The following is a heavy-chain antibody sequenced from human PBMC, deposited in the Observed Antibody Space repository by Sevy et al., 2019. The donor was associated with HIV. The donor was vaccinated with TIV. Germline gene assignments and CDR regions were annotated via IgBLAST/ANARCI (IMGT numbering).Heavy chain of an antibody. CDR3: ARDGGYSIKWYPLY. J-gene: IGHJ4*01. V-gene: IGHV3-30-3*01. CDR2: ISYEGTET. Sequence: GGSLRLSCAASGFACSSHAMHWVRQAPGKGLEWVAVISYEGTETFYAASVEGRFTISSDNSKHMLSLQINSLRPEDTAVYYCARDGGYSIKWYPLYWGHGTLVTVSS. CDR1: GFACSSHA. D-gene: IGHD3-3*02.